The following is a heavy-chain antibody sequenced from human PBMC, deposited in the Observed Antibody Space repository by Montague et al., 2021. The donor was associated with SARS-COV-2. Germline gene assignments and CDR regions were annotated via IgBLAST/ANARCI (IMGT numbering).Heavy chain of an antibody. V-gene: IGHV4-59*01. D-gene: IGHD3-22*01. J-gene: IGHJ3*02. CDR1: GDSISTYY. CDR3: ARGGATYYNDTSGYVNAFDT. CDR2: IYYNGYT. Sequence: SETLSPTCTVSGDSISTYYWSWIRQPGGKGLEWIGYIYYNGYTNXNPSLRSRVTISVDTSKNQFSLRLSSVTAADTAVYFCARGGATYYNDTSGYVNAFDTWGQGTMVTVSS.